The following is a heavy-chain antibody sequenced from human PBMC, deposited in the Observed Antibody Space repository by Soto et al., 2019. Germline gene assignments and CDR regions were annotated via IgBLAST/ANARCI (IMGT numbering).Heavy chain of an antibody. Sequence: KTSETLSLTCAVYGGSFIGYYWSCVRHPPVKWREWIGEVNDSGNTNYNPSLKSRVTISVDTSKNQFSLELTSVTAADTALYYCARVPQHSIAARPYYYGLDVWGPGTTVTVSS. CDR2: VNDSGNT. J-gene: IGHJ6*02. CDR1: GGSFIGYY. V-gene: IGHV4-34*01. D-gene: IGHD6-6*01. CDR3: ARVPQHSIAARPYYYGLDV.